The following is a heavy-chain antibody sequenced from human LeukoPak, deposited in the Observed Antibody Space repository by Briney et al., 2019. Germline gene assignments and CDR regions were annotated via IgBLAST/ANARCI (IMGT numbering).Heavy chain of an antibody. D-gene: IGHD3-22*01. J-gene: IGHJ4*02. CDR2: ISSSSSYI. CDR1: GFTFGSYS. Sequence: GGSLRLSCAASGFTFGSYSMNWVRQAPGKGLEWVSSISSSSSYIYYADSVKGRFTISRDNAKNSLYLQMNSLRAEDTAVYYCARDCTSYNYYSDSSGYSDWGQGTLVTVSS. CDR3: ARDCTSYNYYSDSSGYSD. V-gene: IGHV3-21*01.